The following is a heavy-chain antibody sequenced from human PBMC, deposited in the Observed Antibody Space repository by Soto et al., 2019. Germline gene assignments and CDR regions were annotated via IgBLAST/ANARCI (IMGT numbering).Heavy chain of an antibody. CDR3: ARDVSSDTTGFRGYDL. CDR1: GGTVSSYA. Sequence: QLHLVQSGAEVKKAVSSVKVSCKASGGTVSSYAITWVRQAPGKGLEWMGVFHPIFVSAHYAPKFQASITITADESTSTAYMELRGLTSEDTAIYYCARDVSSDTTGFRGYDLWGQGTQVTFSS. CDR2: FHPIFVSA. V-gene: IGHV1-69*01. J-gene: IGHJ4*02. D-gene: IGHD3-10*01.